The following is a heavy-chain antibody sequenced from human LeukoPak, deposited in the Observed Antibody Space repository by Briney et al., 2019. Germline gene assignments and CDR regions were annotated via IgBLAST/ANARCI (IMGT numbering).Heavy chain of an antibody. CDR1: GYTFTGYY. J-gene: IGHJ1*01. CDR2: INPNSGGT. Sequence: ASVKVSCKASGYTFTGYYMHWVRQAPRQGLEWMGWINPNSGGTNYAQKFQGRVTMTRDTSISTAYMELSRLRSDDTAVYYCARVRSSSSHSAEYFQHWGQGTLVTVSS. D-gene: IGHD6-6*01. V-gene: IGHV1-2*02. CDR3: ARVRSSSSHSAEYFQH.